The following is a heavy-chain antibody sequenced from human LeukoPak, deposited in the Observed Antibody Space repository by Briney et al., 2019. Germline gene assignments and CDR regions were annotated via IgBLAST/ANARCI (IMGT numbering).Heavy chain of an antibody. CDR3: ARDRLVPAAIAVWPPYYYYYGMDV. CDR2: INHSGST. D-gene: IGHD2-2*01. Sequence: PSETLSLTCAVYGGSFSGYYWSWIRQPPGKGLEWIGEINHSGSTNYNPSLKSRVTISVDTSKNQFSLKLSSVTAADTAVYYCARDRLVPAAIAVWPPYYYYYGMDVWGQGTTVTVSS. V-gene: IGHV4-34*01. J-gene: IGHJ6*02. CDR1: GGSFSGYY.